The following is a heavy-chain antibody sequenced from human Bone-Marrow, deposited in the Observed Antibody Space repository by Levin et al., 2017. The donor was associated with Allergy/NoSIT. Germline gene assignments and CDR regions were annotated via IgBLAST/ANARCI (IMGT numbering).Heavy chain of an antibody. V-gene: IGHV3-7*01. CDR2: INEVETGK. J-gene: IGHJ4*02. CDR1: GFTFSAYY. D-gene: IGHD2/OR15-2a*01. Sequence: PGGSLRLSCAASGFTFSAYYMSWVRQAPGTGLEWVANINEVETGKYYVDSVKGRLTISRDNAQNSLYLQMNSLRAEDTAVYYCVAGLSGWGYWGQGTLVTVSS. CDR3: VAGLSGWGY.